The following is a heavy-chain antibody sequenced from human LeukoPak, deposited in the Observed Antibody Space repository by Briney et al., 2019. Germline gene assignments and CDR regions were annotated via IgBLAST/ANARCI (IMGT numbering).Heavy chain of an antibody. J-gene: IGHJ4*02. CDR3: ARDRGGSYSAIDY. CDR1: GFTFSSYS. CDR2: ISSSSSTI. Sequence: PGGSLRLSCAASGFTFSSYSMNWVRQAPGKGLEWVSFISSSSSTIYYADSVKGRFTLSRHNAKNSLYLQMNSLRGEDTAVYYCARDRGGSYSAIDYWGQGTLVTVSS. V-gene: IGHV3-48*04. D-gene: IGHD1-26*01.